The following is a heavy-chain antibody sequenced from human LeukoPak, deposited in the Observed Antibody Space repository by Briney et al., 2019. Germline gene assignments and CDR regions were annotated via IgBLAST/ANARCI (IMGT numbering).Heavy chain of an antibody. D-gene: IGHD3-22*01. CDR1: GYTFTSYG. V-gene: IGHV1-18*01. CDR3: ARALFYDSSGRDY. Sequence: ASVKVSCKASGYTFTSYGISWGRQAPGQGVERMGWISAYNGNTNYAQKLQGRDTMTTDTSTSTAYMELRSLRSDDTAVYYCARALFYDSSGRDYWGQGTLVTVSS. CDR2: ISAYNGNT. J-gene: IGHJ4*02.